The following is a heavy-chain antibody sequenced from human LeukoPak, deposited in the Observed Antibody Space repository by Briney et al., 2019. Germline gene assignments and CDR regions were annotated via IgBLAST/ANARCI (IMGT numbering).Heavy chain of an antibody. CDR3: AKVMTRTMVRGVPPSDY. CDR1: GFTFSSYW. D-gene: IGHD3-10*01. J-gene: IGHJ4*02. Sequence: GGSLRLSCAASGFTFSSYWMHWVRQAPGKGLVWVSRINSDGSSTSYADSVKGRFTISRDNSKNTLYLQMNSLRAEDTVVYYCAKVMTRTMVRGVPPSDYWGQGTLVTVSS. V-gene: IGHV3-74*01. CDR2: INSDGSST.